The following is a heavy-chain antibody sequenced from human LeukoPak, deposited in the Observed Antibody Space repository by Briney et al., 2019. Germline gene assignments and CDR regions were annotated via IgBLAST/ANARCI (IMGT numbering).Heavy chain of an antibody. V-gene: IGHV4-59*01. CDR1: GGSISSDY. J-gene: IGHJ3*02. CDR3: TRGYGDDAFDI. D-gene: IGHD4-17*01. CDR2: IYYSGST. Sequence: PETLSLTCTVSGGSISSDYWSWIRQPPGKGLEWIGYIYYSGSTSYNPSLKSRVTISVDTSKNQFSLKLSSVTAADTAVYYCTRGYGDDAFDIWGQGTMVTVSS.